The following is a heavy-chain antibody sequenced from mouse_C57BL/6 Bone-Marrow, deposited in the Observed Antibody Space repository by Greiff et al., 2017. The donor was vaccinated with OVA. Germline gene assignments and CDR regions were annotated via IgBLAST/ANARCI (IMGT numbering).Heavy chain of an antibody. CDR2: IYPRSGNT. CDR1: GYTFTSYG. V-gene: IGHV1-81*01. J-gene: IGHJ4*01. Sequence: QVQLKESGAELARPGASVKLSCKASGYTFTSYGISWVKQRTGQGLEWIGEIYPRSGNTYYNEKFKGKATLTADKSSSTAYMELRSLTSEDSAVYFCARPYGYDYAMDYWGQGTSVTVSS. CDR3: ARPYGYDYAMDY. D-gene: IGHD2-2*01.